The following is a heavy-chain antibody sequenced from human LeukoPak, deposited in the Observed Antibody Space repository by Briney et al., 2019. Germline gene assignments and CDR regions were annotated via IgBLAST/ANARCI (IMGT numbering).Heavy chain of an antibody. V-gene: IGHV4-39*01. J-gene: IGHJ4*02. CDR3: ARSIEYSSSFHY. Sequence: SETLSLTCTVSGGSISSGGYYWSWIRQHPGKGLEWIGYIYYSGSTYYNPSLKSRVTISVDTSKNQFSLKLSSVTAADTTVYYCARSIEYSSSFHYWGQGTLVTVSS. CDR2: IYYSGST. D-gene: IGHD6-6*01. CDR1: GGSISSGGYY.